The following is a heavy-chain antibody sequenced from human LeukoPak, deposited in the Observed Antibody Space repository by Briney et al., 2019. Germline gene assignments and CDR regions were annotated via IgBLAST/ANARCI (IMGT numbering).Heavy chain of an antibody. CDR2: ISGSGGST. Sequence: GGSLRLSCAASGFTFSSYAMSWVRQAPGKGLEWVSAISGSGGSTYYADSVKGRFTISRDNSKNTLYLQMNSLRAEDTAVYYCAKYRSIYCSGGSCYIDYWGQGTLVTVSS. D-gene: IGHD2-15*01. CDR1: GFTFSSYA. CDR3: AKYRSIYCSGGSCYIDY. J-gene: IGHJ4*02. V-gene: IGHV3-23*01.